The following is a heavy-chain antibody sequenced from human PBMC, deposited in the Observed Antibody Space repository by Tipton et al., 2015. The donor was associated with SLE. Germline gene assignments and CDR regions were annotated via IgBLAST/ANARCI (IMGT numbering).Heavy chain of an antibody. D-gene: IGHD6-6*01. CDR3: ARVGEYIGP. CDR1: GGSFSGYY. J-gene: IGHJ5*02. Sequence: TLSLTCAVYGGSFSGYYWSWIRQPPGKGLEWIGEINNSGSTNYNPSLKSRVTISVDTSKNQFSLTVNSVTAADTAVYYCARVGEYIGPWSQGTLVTVSS. V-gene: IGHV4-34*01. CDR2: INNSGST.